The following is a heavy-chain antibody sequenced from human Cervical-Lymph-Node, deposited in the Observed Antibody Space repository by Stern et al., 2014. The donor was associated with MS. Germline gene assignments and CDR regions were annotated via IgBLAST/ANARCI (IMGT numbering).Heavy chain of an antibody. CDR3: AKYRVFGGVIVVDY. Sequence: QVQLQESGPGLVKPSQTLSLTCTVSGGSISSGGYYWIWLRQHPGKGLEWIGYIYYSGSTSYNPSHKSRVTISLDTSKSQFSLKLSSVTAADTAVYYCAKYRVFGGVIVVDYWGQGTLVTVSS. V-gene: IGHV4-31*03. D-gene: IGHD3-16*02. CDR2: IYYSGST. J-gene: IGHJ4*02. CDR1: GGSISSGGYY.